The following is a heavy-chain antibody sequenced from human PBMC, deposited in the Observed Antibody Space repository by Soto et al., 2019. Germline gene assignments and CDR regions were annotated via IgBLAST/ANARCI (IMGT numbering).Heavy chain of an antibody. Sequence: SQTLSLTCAISGDSVSSYSVVWNWIRQSPSRGLEWLGRTYYRSNWYTDYAVSVKGRITISPDTSNNQLSLQLNSVTPDDTAVYYCARLIGNSWLDSWGQGTLVTVSS. CDR2: TYYRSNWYT. V-gene: IGHV6-1*01. CDR3: ARLIGNSWLDS. D-gene: IGHD2-8*01. J-gene: IGHJ5*01. CDR1: GDSVSSYSVV.